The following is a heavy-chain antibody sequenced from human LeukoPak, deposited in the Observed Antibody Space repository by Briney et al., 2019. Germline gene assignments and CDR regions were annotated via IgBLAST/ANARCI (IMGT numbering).Heavy chain of an antibody. CDR3: ARDVIVVVPAAPGY. J-gene: IGHJ4*02. CDR1: GYTFTGYY. Sequence: ASVKVSCKASGYTFTGYYMHWVRQAPGQGLEWMGWINPNSGGTNYAQKFQGRVTMTRDTSISTAYMELSRLRSDDTAVYYCARDVIVVVPAAPGYWGQGTLVTVSS. V-gene: IGHV1-2*02. D-gene: IGHD2-2*01. CDR2: INPNSGGT.